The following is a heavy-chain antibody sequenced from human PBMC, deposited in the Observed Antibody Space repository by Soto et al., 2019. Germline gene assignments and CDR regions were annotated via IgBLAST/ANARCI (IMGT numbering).Heavy chain of an antibody. D-gene: IGHD6-6*01. Sequence: ASVKVSGKASGYTFTGYYMHWVRRAPGQGLEWMGWINPNSGGTNYAQKFQGWVTMTRDTSISTAYMELSRLRSDDTAVYYCARAISRAARPWVSAFDIWGQGTMVTVSS. V-gene: IGHV1-2*04. CDR3: ARAISRAARPWVSAFDI. CDR1: GYTFTGYY. CDR2: INPNSGGT. J-gene: IGHJ3*02.